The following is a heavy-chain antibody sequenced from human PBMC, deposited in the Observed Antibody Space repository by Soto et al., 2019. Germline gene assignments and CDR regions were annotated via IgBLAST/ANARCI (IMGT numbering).Heavy chain of an antibody. J-gene: IGHJ4*02. CDR1: GGSISSYY. CDR2: IYYSGST. V-gene: IGHV4-59*01. D-gene: IGHD5-12*01. Sequence: SETLSLTCTVSGGSISSYYWSWIRQPPGKGLEWIGYIYYSGSTNYNPSLKSRVTISVDTSKNQFSLKLSSVTAADTAVYYCARVDAGDSGYDSGIDYWGQGTLVTVSS. CDR3: ARVDAGDSGYDSGIDY.